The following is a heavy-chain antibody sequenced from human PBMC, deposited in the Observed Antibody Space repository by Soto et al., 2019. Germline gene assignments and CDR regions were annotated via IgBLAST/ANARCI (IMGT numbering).Heavy chain of an antibody. CDR1: GGSISSYY. J-gene: IGHJ4*02. D-gene: IGHD6-13*01. CDR2: IYYSGST. CDR3: ARDVSYSSSWYYFDY. Sequence: PSETLSLTCTVSGGSISSYYWSWIRQPPGKGLEWIGYIYYSGSTNYNPSLKSRVTISVDTSKNQFSLKLSSVTAADTAVYYCARDVSYSSSWYYFDYWGQGTLVTVSS. V-gene: IGHV4-59*01.